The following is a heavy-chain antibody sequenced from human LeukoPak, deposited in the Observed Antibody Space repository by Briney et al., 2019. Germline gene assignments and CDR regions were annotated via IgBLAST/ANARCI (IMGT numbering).Heavy chain of an antibody. V-gene: IGHV5-51*01. Sequence: GESPKISCKASGYSFTNYWIGWVRQMPGKGLEWMGIVYPGGSDTKYSPSFQGQVTISADKSISTAYLQWSSLKASDTAMYYCARPSITYSSSWYGEFNFDYWGQGTLVTVSS. CDR3: ARPSITYSSSWYGEFNFDY. J-gene: IGHJ4*02. D-gene: IGHD6-13*01. CDR1: GYSFTNYW. CDR2: VYPGGSDT.